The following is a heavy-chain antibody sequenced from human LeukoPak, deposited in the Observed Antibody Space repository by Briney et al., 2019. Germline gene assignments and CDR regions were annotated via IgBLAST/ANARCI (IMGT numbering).Heavy chain of an antibody. CDR1: GFSPTTSGVG. CDR2: IYWDDDK. CDR3: ANTGTGTTWGGFDY. Sequence: SGPTQAKLPQLLTLTCTFSGFSPTTSGVGVGWIRQPPVKALESLALIYWDDDKRYRPSLKSRLTNNKDTSRNQVVLTMTNMDPVDTATDYFANTGTGTTWGGFDYWGQGTLVTVSS. V-gene: IGHV2-5*02. J-gene: IGHJ4*02. D-gene: IGHD1-1*01.